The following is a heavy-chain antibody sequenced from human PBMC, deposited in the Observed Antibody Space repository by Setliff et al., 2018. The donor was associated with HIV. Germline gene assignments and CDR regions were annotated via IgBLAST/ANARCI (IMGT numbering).Heavy chain of an antibody. CDR3: ARDGVAGTPYYYYYMDV. CDR1: GYTFTGYY. V-gene: IGHV1-2*06. CDR2: INPNSGGT. J-gene: IGHJ6*03. Sequence: ASVKVSCKASGYTFTGYYMHWVRQAPGQGLEWMGRINPNSGGTNYAQKFQGRVTMTRDTSISTAYMELSRLRSDDTAVYYCARDGVAGTPYYYYYMDVWGKGTTVTVSS. D-gene: IGHD6-19*01.